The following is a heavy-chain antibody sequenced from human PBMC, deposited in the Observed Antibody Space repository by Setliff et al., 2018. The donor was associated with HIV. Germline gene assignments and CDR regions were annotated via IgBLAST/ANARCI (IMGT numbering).Heavy chain of an antibody. CDR2: MNPNSGNT. CDR3: ARSLTGGAATRAFDF. CDR1: GYTFTSYD. D-gene: IGHD2-15*01. Sequence: ASVKVSCKASGYTFTSYDINWVRQGTGQGLEWMGWMNPNSGNTGYAQKFQGRVTMTRNTSISTAYMELSSLRSEDTAVYYCARSLTGGAATRAFDFWGQGTMVTVSS. V-gene: IGHV1-8*02. J-gene: IGHJ3*01.